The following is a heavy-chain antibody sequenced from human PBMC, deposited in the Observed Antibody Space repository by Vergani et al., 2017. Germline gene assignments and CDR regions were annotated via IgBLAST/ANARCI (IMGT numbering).Heavy chain of an antibody. CDR3: ARELSYYYGSGSDDYNPYYYEGMDD. D-gene: IGHD3-10*01. Sequence: QVQLQESGPRLVRPSQTLSLTCTVSGSSINTGAYYWSWIRQPAGKGLEWIGRVYTSGMTNYNPSLKSRVTILVDRSKSQLSLKLTSVTAGDTAVYYCARELSYYYGSGSDDYNPYYYEGMDDWGPGTTVTVSS. CDR1: GSSINTGAYY. CDR2: VYTSGMT. J-gene: IGHJ6*02. V-gene: IGHV4-61*02.